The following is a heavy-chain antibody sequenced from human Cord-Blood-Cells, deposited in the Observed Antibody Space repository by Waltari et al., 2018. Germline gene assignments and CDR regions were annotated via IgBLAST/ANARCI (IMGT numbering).Heavy chain of an antibody. J-gene: IGHJ4*02. CDR1: GFTSSSYW. CDR2: IKQDGSEE. V-gene: IGHV3-7*01. D-gene: IGHD3-22*01. Sequence: EVQLVESGGGLVQPGGSLRLSCAASGFTSSSYWMSWVRQAPGKGLEWVANIKQDGSEEYYVDSVKGRFTISRDNAKNSLYLQMNSLRAEDTAVYYCARDQRVVITKYYFDYWGQGTMVTVSS. CDR3: ARDQRVVITKYYFDY.